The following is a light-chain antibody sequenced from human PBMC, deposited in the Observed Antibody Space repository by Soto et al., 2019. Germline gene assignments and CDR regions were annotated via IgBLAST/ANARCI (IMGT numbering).Light chain of an antibody. CDR3: QQRDNGPWLT. Sequence: EIVLKQSPGTLSLSPGERATLSCRASQTVNNYLAWYQQKPGQAPRLVIYDASNSATGIPARFSGSGSGTDFTLTISSREPEAAAVYYCQQRDNGPWLTFGGGTRVEIK. CDR2: DAS. J-gene: IGKJ4*01. CDR1: QTVNNY. V-gene: IGKV3-11*01.